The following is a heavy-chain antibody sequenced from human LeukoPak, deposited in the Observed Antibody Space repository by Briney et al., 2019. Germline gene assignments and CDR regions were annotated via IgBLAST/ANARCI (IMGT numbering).Heavy chain of an antibody. CDR2: INHSGST. D-gene: IGHD2-2*01. J-gene: IGHJ5*02. CDR1: GGSFSGYY. Sequence: SETLSLTCAVYGGSFSGYYWSWIRQPPGKGLEWIGEINHSGSTNYNPSLKSRVTISVDTSNNQFSLKLSSVTAADTAVYYCARILGYCSSTSCYRLGRWFDPWGQGTLVTVSS. CDR3: ARILGYCSSTSCYRLGRWFDP. V-gene: IGHV4-34*01.